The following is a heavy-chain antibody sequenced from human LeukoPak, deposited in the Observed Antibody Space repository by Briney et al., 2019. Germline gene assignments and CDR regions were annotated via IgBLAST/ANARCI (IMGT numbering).Heavy chain of an antibody. J-gene: IGHJ4*02. Sequence: GGSLTLPCAACGFIFCNYAMIWLRQAPGKGRECVSAISCSEGRTYHADSVKGRSTISRDHSKDTLYLQMNSLSGEDTALFCGARDFIVAAGTNLVLDYWGQGTLVTVSS. CDR3: ARDFIVAAGTNLVLDY. CDR2: ISCSEGRT. V-gene: IGHV3-23*01. D-gene: IGHD6-13*01. CDR1: GFIFCNYA.